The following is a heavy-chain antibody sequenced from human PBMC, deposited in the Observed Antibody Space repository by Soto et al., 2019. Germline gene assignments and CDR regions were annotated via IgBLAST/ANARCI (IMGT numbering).Heavy chain of an antibody. CDR1: GYTFTSYG. CDR2: ISGYNGDI. V-gene: IGHV1-18*01. CDR3: ARDLNMVRGYLMAHYFDH. D-gene: IGHD3-10*01. Sequence: QVQLVQSGAEVKKPGASVKVSCKISGYTFTSYGISWVRQAPRQGLEWMGWISGYNGDIKIAQHLQDRVTSTRDTSTTTAFMELRSLRSDDTAMYFCARDLNMVRGYLMAHYFDHWGQGTLVTVSS. J-gene: IGHJ4*02.